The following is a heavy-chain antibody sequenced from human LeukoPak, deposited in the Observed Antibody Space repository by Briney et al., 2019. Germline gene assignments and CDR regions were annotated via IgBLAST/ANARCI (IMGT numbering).Heavy chain of an antibody. CDR3: ARVWGTTGYFDY. D-gene: IGHD4-17*01. Sequence: ASVKVSCKASGYTFTSYYMHWVRQAPGQGLEWMGIINPSGGSTSYAQKFQGRVTMTRDKSTSTVYMELSSLRSEDTAVYYCARVWGTTGYFDYWGQGTLVTVSS. CDR2: INPSGGST. J-gene: IGHJ4*02. V-gene: IGHV1-46*01. CDR1: GYTFTSYY.